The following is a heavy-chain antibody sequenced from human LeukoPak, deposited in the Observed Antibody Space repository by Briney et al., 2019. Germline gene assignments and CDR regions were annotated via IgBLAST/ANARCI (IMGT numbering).Heavy chain of an antibody. D-gene: IGHD3-10*01. CDR3: ARASITMVRGVTHTEPLDY. Sequence: ASVKVSCKASGYTFNSSYMHWVRQAPGQGLEWMGIINPSDDSTRYAQKFQGRVTMTKDTSTNTVYMHLSSLSSDDTAVYYCARASITMVRGVTHTEPLDYWGQGTLVTVSS. J-gene: IGHJ4*02. V-gene: IGHV1-46*02. CDR2: INPSDDST. CDR1: GYTFNSSY.